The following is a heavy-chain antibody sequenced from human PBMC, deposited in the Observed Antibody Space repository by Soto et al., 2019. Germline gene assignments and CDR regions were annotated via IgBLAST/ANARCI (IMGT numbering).Heavy chain of an antibody. CDR2: IGYDGSNK. J-gene: IGHJ2*01. V-gene: IGHV3-33*01. CDR3: ARDVTYFDSSGYFYWYFDL. D-gene: IGHD3-22*01. Sequence: QVQLVESGGGVVQPGRSLRLSCAASGFTFSSYGMHWVRQAPGKGLEWVAVIGYDGSNKYYADSVKGRFTISRDNSKNTLYLQMNSLKAEDTAVYYCARDVTYFDSSGYFYWYFDLWGRGTLVTVSS. CDR1: GFTFSSYG.